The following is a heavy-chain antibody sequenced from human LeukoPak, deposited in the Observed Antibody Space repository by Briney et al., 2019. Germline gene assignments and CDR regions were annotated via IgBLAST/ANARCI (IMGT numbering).Heavy chain of an antibody. D-gene: IGHD3-10*01. Sequence: SETLSLTCTVSGGSISSYYWSWIRQPPGKGLEWIGYIYYSGSTNYNPSLKSRVTISVDTSKNQFSLKLSSVTAADAAVYYCARVWFGERYYYYYYYMDVWGKGTTVTVSS. CDR2: IYYSGST. CDR3: ARVWFGERYYYYYYYMDV. V-gene: IGHV4-59*08. CDR1: GGSISSYY. J-gene: IGHJ6*03.